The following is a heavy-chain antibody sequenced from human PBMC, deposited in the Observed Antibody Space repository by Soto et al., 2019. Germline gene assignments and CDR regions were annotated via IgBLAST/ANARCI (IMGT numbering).Heavy chain of an antibody. J-gene: IGHJ4*02. Sequence: GGSLRLSCAASGLTFSSYAMSWVRQAPGKGLEWVSTISTSGGSTYYADSVKGRFTISRDNSKNTLYLQMNSLRAEDTAVYYCAKAGYSGGRYYFDYWGQGTLVTVSS. CDR3: AKAGYSGGRYYFDY. D-gene: IGHD6-19*01. V-gene: IGHV3-23*01. CDR1: GLTFSSYA. CDR2: ISTSGGST.